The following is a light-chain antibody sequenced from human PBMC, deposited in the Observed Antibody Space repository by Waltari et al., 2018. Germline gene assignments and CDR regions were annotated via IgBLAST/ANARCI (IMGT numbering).Light chain of an antibody. CDR1: QSVGRA. CDR3: QRNDRLPVT. CDR2: GAS. V-gene: IGKV3-20*01. J-gene: IGKJ1*01. Sequence: EIVLTQSPGTLSLSPGERATRSCRASQSVGRALIWYQQKPGQAPRLLIYGASTRATGIPDRFSGSGFGTDFSLTISRLEPEDFAVYYCQRNDRLPVTFGQGTKVEIK.